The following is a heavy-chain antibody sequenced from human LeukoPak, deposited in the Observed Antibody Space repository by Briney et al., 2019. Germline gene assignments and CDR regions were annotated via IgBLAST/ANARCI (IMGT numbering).Heavy chain of an antibody. CDR2: IYHSGST. CDR3: ARAGYGYSGYDWAFDY. CDR1: GGSISSGGYS. J-gene: IGHJ4*02. V-gene: IGHV4-30-2*01. D-gene: IGHD5-12*01. Sequence: SETLSLTCADPGGSISSGGYSWGWIRQPPGKGLEWIGYIYHSGSTYYNPSLKSRVTISVDRSKNQFSLKLSSVTAADTAVYYCARAGYGYSGYDWAFDYWGQGTLVTVSS.